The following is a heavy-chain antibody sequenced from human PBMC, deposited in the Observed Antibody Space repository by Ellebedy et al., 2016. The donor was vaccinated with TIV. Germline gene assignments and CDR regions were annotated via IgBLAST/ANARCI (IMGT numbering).Heavy chain of an antibody. CDR2: IRQDGSK. CDR3: ARDGAYGDYAPGQYGMDV. Sequence: GGSLRLSCAVSGFSFSSYWMSWVRQAPGKGLEWVANIRQDGSKNYVDSVKGRLNISRDNAQNSFYLKMNSLIVEDTADYFCARDGAYGDYAPGQYGMDVWGQGTTVIVS. J-gene: IGHJ6*02. V-gene: IGHV3-7*03. D-gene: IGHD4-17*01. CDR1: GFSFSSYW.